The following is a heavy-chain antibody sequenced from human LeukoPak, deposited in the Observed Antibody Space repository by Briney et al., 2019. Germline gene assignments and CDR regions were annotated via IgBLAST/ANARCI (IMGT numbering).Heavy chain of an antibody. CDR1: GFTFSTYW. V-gene: IGHV3-23*01. D-gene: IGHD2-15*01. Sequence: GGSLRLSCAASGFTFSTYWMSWVRQAPGKGLEWVSAISNNGGYTYYADSVQGRFTISRDNSKSTLCLQMNSLRAEDTAVYYCAKQLGYCSDGSCYFPYWGQGTLVTVSS. CDR2: ISNNGGYT. CDR3: AKQLGYCSDGSCYFPY. J-gene: IGHJ4*02.